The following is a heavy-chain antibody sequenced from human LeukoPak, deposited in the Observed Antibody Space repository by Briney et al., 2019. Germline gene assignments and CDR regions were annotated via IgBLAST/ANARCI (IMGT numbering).Heavy chain of an antibody. CDR3: ARHWVTSSSTNWFDP. CDR2: IYYSGST. J-gene: IGHJ5*02. CDR1: GGSISSSSYY. V-gene: IGHV4-39*01. D-gene: IGHD6-6*01. Sequence: SETLSLTCTVSGGSISSSSYYWGWIRRPPGKGLEWICSIYYSGSTYYNPSLKSRVTISVDTSKNQFSLKLSSLTAADTAVYYCARHWVTSSSTNWFDPWGQGALVTVSS.